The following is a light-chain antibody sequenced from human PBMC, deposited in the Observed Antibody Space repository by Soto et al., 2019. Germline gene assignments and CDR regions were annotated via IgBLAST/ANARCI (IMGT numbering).Light chain of an antibody. V-gene: IGLV2-23*01. CDR3: CSYAGSQV. Sequence: QSALTQPASVSGSPGQSITISCTGTSSDVGSYNLVSWYQQHPGKAPKLMIYEGSKRPSGVSNRFSGSKSGNTASLTNSGLQAEDEADYYCCSYAGSQVFGGGTKLTVL. CDR2: EGS. CDR1: SSDVGSYNL. J-gene: IGLJ2*01.